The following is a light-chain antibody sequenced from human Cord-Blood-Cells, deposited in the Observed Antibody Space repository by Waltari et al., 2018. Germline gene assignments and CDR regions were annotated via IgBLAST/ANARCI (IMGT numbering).Light chain of an antibody. J-gene: IGLJ3*02. CDR2: KDS. Sequence: SYELTQPSSVSVSPGQTARITCSGDVLAKKYARWFQQKPGQAPVRVIYKDSERPSGIPERFSGSSSGTTVTLTISGAQVEDEADYYCYSAADNNRVFGGGTKLTVL. V-gene: IGLV3-27*01. CDR3: YSAADNNRV. CDR1: VLAKKY.